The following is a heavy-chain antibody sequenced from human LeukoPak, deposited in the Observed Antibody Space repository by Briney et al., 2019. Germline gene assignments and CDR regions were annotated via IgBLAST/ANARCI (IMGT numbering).Heavy chain of an antibody. D-gene: IGHD3-22*01. CDR2: ISGSGGST. CDR1: GFTFSSYA. Sequence: GGSLRLSCAASGFTFSSYAMSWVRQAPGKGLEWVSAISGSGGSTYYADSVKGRFTISRDNSKNTLYLQMNSLRAEDTAVYYCAKEAGPYYYDSSGYPPDYWGQGTLVTVSS. V-gene: IGHV3-23*01. CDR3: AKEAGPYYYDSSGYPPDY. J-gene: IGHJ4*02.